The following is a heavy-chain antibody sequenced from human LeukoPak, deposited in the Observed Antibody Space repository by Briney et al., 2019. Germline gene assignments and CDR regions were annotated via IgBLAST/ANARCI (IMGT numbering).Heavy chain of an antibody. V-gene: IGHV3-74*01. CDR2: INGDGTYT. Sequence: GGSLRLSCTASGFTFNSYWMHWVRQVPGKGLVWVSRINGDGTYTNYADSVRGRFTISRDNAKNTVYLQMNNLRADDTAVYYCTRDAGWAVNDYWGQGTLVSVSS. CDR1: GFTFNSYW. CDR3: TRDAGWAVNDY. J-gene: IGHJ4*02. D-gene: IGHD3-16*01.